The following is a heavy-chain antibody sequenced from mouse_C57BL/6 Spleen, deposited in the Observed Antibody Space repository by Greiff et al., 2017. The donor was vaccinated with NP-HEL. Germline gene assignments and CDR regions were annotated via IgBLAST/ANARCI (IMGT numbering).Heavy chain of an antibody. V-gene: IGHV3-6*01. CDR3: ARDLYDYDSY. Sequence: EVKVEESGPGLVKPSQSLSLTCSVTGYSITSGYYWNWIRQFPGNKLEWMGYISYDGSNNYNPSLKNRISITRDTSKNQFFLKLNSVTTEDTATYYCARDLYDYDSYWGQGTLVTVSA. D-gene: IGHD2-4*01. CDR2: ISYDGSN. J-gene: IGHJ3*01. CDR1: GYSITSGYY.